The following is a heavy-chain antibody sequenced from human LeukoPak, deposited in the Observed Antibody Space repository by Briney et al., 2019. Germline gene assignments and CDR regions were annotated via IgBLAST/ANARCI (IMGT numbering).Heavy chain of an antibody. CDR2: INTDGSRT. CDR1: GFTFSSYW. CDR3: AKDLVAVAATTYYYYMDA. V-gene: IGHV3-74*01. D-gene: IGHD6-19*01. J-gene: IGHJ6*03. Sequence: GGSLRLSCAASGFTFSSYWMHWVRQAPGKGLVWVSRINTDGSRTTYADSVKGRFTISRDNSKNTLFLQMNSLRAEDTALYYCAKDLVAVAATTYYYYMDAWGKGTTVIVSS.